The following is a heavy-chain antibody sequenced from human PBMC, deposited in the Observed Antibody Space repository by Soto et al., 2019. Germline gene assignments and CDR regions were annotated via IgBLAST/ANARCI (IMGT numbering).Heavy chain of an antibody. CDR1: GGSIISGGYY. CDR2: IYYSGST. CDR3: ARVNDYYYYGMDV. V-gene: IGHV4-31*03. J-gene: IGHJ6*02. Sequence: LSRTCTVSGGSIISGGYYWSWIRQHPGKGLEWIGYIYYSGSTYYNPSLKSRVTISVDTSKNQFSLKLSSVTAADTAVYYCARVNDYYYYGMDVWGQGTTVTVSS.